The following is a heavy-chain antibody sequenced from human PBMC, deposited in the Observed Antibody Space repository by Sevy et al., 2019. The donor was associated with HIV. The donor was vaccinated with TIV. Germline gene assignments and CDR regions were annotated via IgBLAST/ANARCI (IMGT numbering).Heavy chain of an antibody. D-gene: IGHD2-8*01. CDR3: ARGIYCTNGVCYHYGMDV. V-gene: IGHV4-59*01. J-gene: IGHJ6*02. CDR2: IYYSGST. CDR1: GGSISSYY. Sequence: SETLSLTCTVSGGSISSYYWSWIRQPPRKGLEWIGYIYYSGSTNYNPSLKSRVTISVDTSKNQFSLKLSSVTAADTAVYYCARGIYCTNGVCYHYGMDVWGQGTTVTVSS.